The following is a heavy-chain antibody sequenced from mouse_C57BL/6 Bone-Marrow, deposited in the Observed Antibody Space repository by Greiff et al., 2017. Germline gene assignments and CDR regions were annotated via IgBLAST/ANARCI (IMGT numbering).Heavy chain of an antibody. CDR1: GYTFTSYS. J-gene: IGHJ4*01. CDR2: IDPSDSET. D-gene: IGHD1-1*01. CDR3: ARSGLYGSSYDYYAMDY. V-gene: IGHV1-52*01. Sequence: QVQLQQPGAELVRPGSSVKLSCKASGYTFTSYSMPWVKQRPIQSLEWIGNIDPSDSETHYNQKFKDQVTLTVDKSSSTAYMQLSSLTSEDSAVYYCARSGLYGSSYDYYAMDYWGQGTSVTVSS.